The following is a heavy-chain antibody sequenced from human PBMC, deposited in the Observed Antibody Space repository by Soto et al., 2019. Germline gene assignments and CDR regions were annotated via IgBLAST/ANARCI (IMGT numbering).Heavy chain of an antibody. Sequence: QVQLVQSVAEVKKPGSSVKVSCKASGGTFSSYAISWVRQAPGQGLEWMGGIIPIFGTANYAQKFQGRVTITADESTSTAYRELSSLRSEDTAVYYCARRDSTIFGRAGMDVWGQGTTVTVSS. D-gene: IGHD3-3*01. J-gene: IGHJ6*02. CDR1: GGTFSSYA. V-gene: IGHV1-69*01. CDR3: ARRDSTIFGRAGMDV. CDR2: IIPIFGTA.